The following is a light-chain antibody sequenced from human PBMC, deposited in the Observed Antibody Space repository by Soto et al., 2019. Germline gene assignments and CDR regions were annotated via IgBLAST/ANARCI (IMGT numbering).Light chain of an antibody. Sequence: DIVLTQSPGTLSLSPGERVTLSCRASQIVTSDYLAWYHQKPGQAPRLLIYGASSRATGIPDRFSGSGSGTDFTLTISRLEPEDFAVYYCQQYGSSPLTFGGGTKVDIK. CDR2: GAS. V-gene: IGKV3-20*01. J-gene: IGKJ4*01. CDR1: QIVTSDY. CDR3: QQYGSSPLT.